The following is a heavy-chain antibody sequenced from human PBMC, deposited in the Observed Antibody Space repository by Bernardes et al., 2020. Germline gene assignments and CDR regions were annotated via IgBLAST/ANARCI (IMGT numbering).Heavy chain of an antibody. CDR2: IIPMLGTT. CDR3: ARDVVGPFGDYASLQ. Sequence: SVKVSCKPSGGSFSSYGFNWVRQAPGQGLEWMGRIIPMLGTTHYAQKFQGRVTIIADKSTSTTYIELTSLRSDDTAVYYCARDVVGPFGDYASLQWGQGTLVTVSS. D-gene: IGHD3-16*01. V-gene: IGHV1-69*04. CDR1: GGSFSSYG. J-gene: IGHJ4*02.